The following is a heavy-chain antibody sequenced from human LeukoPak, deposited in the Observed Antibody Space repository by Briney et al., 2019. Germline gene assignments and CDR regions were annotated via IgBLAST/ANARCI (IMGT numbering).Heavy chain of an antibody. J-gene: IGHJ4*02. Sequence: SETLSLTCTVSGGSISSYYWSWIRQPPGKGLEWIGYIYYSGSTNYNPSLKSRVTISVDTSKNQFSLKLSSVTAADTAVYYCARDLVYGKYYFDYWGQGTLVTVSS. CDR3: ARDLVYGKYYFDY. CDR1: GGSISSYY. V-gene: IGHV4-59*12. D-gene: IGHD2/OR15-2a*01. CDR2: IYYSGST.